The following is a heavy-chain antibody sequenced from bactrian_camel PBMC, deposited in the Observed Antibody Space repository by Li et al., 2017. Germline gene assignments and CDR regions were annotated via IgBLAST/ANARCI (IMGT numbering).Heavy chain of an antibody. CDR2: LYTDGSAT. V-gene: IGHV3S6*01. J-gene: IGHJ4*01. D-gene: IGHD2*01. CDR3: ATGPWLWVSRSVVVGNN. Sequence: HVQLVESGGGSVQAGGSLSLSCTTSGNRRRSSNCMGWFRQAPGMRREGVAALYTDGSATYYADFVEGRFTIVYDSVKKTVDLQMNSLKPEDTALYYCATGPWLWVSRSVVVGNNWGQGTQVTVS. CDR1: GNRRRSSNC.